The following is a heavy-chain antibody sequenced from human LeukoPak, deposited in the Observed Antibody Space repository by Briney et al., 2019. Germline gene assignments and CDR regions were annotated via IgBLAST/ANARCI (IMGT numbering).Heavy chain of an antibody. Sequence: PSETLSLTCAAYGGSFSGYYWSWIRQPPEKGLEWIGEINHSGSTNYNPSLKSRVTISVDTSKNRFSLRLSSVTAADTAVYYCARGGSSGWDYFDYWGQGTLVTVSS. CDR1: GGSFSGYY. J-gene: IGHJ4*02. D-gene: IGHD6-19*01. CDR3: ARGGSSGWDYFDY. V-gene: IGHV4-34*01. CDR2: INHSGST.